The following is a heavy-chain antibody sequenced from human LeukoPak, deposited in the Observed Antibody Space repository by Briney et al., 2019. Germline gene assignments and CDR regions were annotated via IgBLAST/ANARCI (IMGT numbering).Heavy chain of an antibody. D-gene: IGHD2-2*01. CDR3: ARDVGEVPAAADC. V-gene: IGHV4-30-4*08. J-gene: IGHJ4*02. Sequence: PSQTLSLTCTVSGGSISSGDYYWSWIRQPPGKGLEWIGYIYYSGSTYYNPSLKSRVTISRDTSKNQFSLKLSSVTAADTAMYYCARDVGEVPAAADCWGQGTLVTVSS. CDR1: GGSISSGDYY. CDR2: IYYSGST.